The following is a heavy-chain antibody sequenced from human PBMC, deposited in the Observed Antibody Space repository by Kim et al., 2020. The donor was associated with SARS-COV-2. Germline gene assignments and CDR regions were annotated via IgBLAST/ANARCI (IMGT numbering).Heavy chain of an antibody. CDR2: IYAGDSQT. V-gene: IGHV5-51*01. CDR1: GFYFSNYR. D-gene: IGHD6-13*01. Sequence: GESLKISCEGYGFYFSNYRIAWVRQIPGKGPEWMGMIYAGDSQTRYSPSFQGQVTISVDKSIGTAYLQWSSLQASDTDKYYCARPRYSSSWYGMEAWGRGTAVTV. CDR3: ARPRYSSSWYGMEA. J-gene: IGHJ6*02.